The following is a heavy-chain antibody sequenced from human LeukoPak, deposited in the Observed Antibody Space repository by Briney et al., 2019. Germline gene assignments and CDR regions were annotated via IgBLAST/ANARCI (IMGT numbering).Heavy chain of an antibody. CDR1: EFTFSGYT. Sequence: MSGGSLRLSCAASEFTFSGYTMNWVRQAPGKGLEWVSSISGSSNFIYYADSVKGRFTISRDNAKNSLYLQMNTLRAEDTAVYYCARETASVVTYCFDLWGQGTLVTVSS. CDR3: ARETASVVTYCFDL. J-gene: IGHJ4*02. D-gene: IGHD4-23*01. V-gene: IGHV3-21*01. CDR2: ISGSSNFI.